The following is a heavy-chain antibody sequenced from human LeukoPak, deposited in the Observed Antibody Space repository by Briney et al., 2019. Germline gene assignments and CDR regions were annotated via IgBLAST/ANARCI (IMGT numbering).Heavy chain of an antibody. CDR1: GFTFSSYE. V-gene: IGHV3-48*03. Sequence: GGSLRLSCAASGFTFSSYEMNWVRQAPGKGLEWVSYISSSGSTIYYADSVKGRFTISRDNAKNSLYLQMNSLRAEDTAVYYCARGYCSGTACDLDYWGQGTLATVSS. CDR3: ARGYCSGTACDLDY. D-gene: IGHD2-15*01. J-gene: IGHJ4*02. CDR2: ISSSGSTI.